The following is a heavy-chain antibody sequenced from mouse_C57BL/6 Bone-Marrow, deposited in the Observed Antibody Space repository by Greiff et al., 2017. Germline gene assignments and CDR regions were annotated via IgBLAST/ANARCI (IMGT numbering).Heavy chain of an antibody. CDR3: ARATTVVATDY. D-gene: IGHD1-1*01. J-gene: IGHJ2*01. Sequence: QVQLQQPGAELVRPGTSVKLSCKASGYTFTSYWMHWVKQRPGQGLEWIGVIDPSDSYTNYNQKFKGKATLTVDTSSSTAYMQLSSLTSEDSAVHYCARATTVVATDYWGQGTTLTVSS. V-gene: IGHV1-59*01. CDR1: GYTFTSYW. CDR2: IDPSDSYT.